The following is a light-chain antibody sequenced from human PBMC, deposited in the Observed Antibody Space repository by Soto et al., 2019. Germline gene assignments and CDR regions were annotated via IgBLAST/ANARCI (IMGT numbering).Light chain of an antibody. V-gene: IGLV2-14*03. J-gene: IGLJ2*01. Sequence: QSVLTQPASVSGSPGQSITISCTGTSSDVGDYNYVSWYQQHPGKAPKLIIYDISYRPSGVSNRFSGSKSGNTASLTISGLQAEDEADYYCSSYTSSSTSFGGGTKLTVL. CDR3: SSYTSSSTS. CDR1: SSDVGDYNY. CDR2: DIS.